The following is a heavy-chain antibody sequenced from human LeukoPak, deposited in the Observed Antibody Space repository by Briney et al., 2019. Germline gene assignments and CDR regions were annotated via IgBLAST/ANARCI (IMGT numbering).Heavy chain of an antibody. CDR3: ARAAMVRGLIGYYYYGMDV. J-gene: IGHJ6*04. CDR1: GFIFSSYW. CDR2: IKQDGSEK. D-gene: IGHD3-10*01. Sequence: GGSLRLTCAASGFIFSSYWMSWVRPSPGKGLEEVTNIKQDGSEKYYVDSVKGRFTISRDNAKNSLYLQLNSLRAEDTAVFYCARAAMVRGLIGYYYYGMDVWGKGTTVTVSS. V-gene: IGHV3-7*03.